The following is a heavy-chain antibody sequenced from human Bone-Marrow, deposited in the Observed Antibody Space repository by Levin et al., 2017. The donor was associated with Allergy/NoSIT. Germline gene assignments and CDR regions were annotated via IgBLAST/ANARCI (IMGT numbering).Heavy chain of an antibody. CDR3: AREYYYDSSGYPWEDYFDY. J-gene: IGHJ4*02. Sequence: GESLKISCAASGFTFSSYDMHWVRQATGKGLEWVSAIGTAGDTYYPGSVKGRFTISRENAKNSLYLQMNSLRAGDTAVYYCAREYYYDSSGYPWEDYFDYWGQGTLVTVSS. V-gene: IGHV3-13*01. D-gene: IGHD3-22*01. CDR1: GFTFSSYD. CDR2: IGTAGDT.